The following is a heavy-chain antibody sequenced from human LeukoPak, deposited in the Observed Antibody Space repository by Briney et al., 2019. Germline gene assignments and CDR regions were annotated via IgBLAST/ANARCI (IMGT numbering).Heavy chain of an antibody. J-gene: IGHJ3*02. CDR2: IIPIFGTA. D-gene: IGHD3-10*01. CDR3: ARDHGITMVRGKNDAFDI. CDR1: GGTFSSYA. Sequence: GASVKVSCKASGGTFSSYAISWVRQAPGQGLEWMGGIIPIFGTANYAQKFQGRVTITADESTSTAYMELSSLRSEDTAVYYCARDHGITMVRGKNDAFDIRGRGTMVTVSS. V-gene: IGHV1-69*13.